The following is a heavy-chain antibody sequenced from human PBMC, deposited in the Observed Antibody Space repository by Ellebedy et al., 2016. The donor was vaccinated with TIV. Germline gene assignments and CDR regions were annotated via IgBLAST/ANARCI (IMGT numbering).Heavy chain of an antibody. V-gene: IGHV6-1*01. Sequence: SQTLSLTXXISVDDLSDDGGAWTWIRQSPTRGLEWLGRTYYRSEWKTDYASSVKSRITINSDTSKNQFSLHLNSVTPEDTAVYYCARGFSLDVWGQGTMVTVSS. CDR1: VDDLSDDGGA. CDR2: TYYRSEWKT. J-gene: IGHJ6*02. CDR3: ARGFSLDV.